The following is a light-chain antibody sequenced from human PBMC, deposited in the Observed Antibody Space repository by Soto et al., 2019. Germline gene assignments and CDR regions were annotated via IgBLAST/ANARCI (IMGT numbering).Light chain of an antibody. CDR2: EVT. J-gene: IGLJ1*01. CDR1: SSDVGGYNY. CDR3: SSYTSSSTLYV. V-gene: IGLV2-14*01. Sequence: QSVLTQPASVSGSPGQSITISCTGTSSDVGGYNYVSWYQHHPGKAPKLMIYEVTNRPSGVSNRFSGSKSGKKASLTISGLQAEDEADYYCSSYTSSSTLYVFGTGTKLTVL.